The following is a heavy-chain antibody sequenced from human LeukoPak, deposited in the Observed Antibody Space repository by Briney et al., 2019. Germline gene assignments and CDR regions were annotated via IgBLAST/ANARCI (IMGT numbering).Heavy chain of an antibody. CDR3: AKNCYYDSSGYHDY. Sequence: GGSLRLSCAASGFTVSSNYMSWVRQAPGKGLEWVSVIYSGGSTYYADSVKGRFTISRDNSKNTLYLQMNSLRAEDTAVYYCAKNCYYDSSGYHDYWGQGTLVTVSS. CDR1: GFTVSSNY. CDR2: IYSGGST. J-gene: IGHJ4*02. V-gene: IGHV3-53*01. D-gene: IGHD3-22*01.